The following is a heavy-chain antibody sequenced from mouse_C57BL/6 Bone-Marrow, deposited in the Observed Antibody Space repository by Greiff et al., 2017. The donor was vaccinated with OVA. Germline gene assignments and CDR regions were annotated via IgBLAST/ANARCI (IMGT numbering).Heavy chain of an antibody. D-gene: IGHD1-1*01. CDR3: ARQDYGSSFRGAMDY. CDR2: ISGGGGNT. CDR1: GFTFSSYT. V-gene: IGHV5-9*01. J-gene: IGHJ4*01. Sequence: EVQVVESGGGLVKPGGSLKLSCAASGFTFSSYTMSWVRQTPEKRLEWVATISGGGGNTYYPDSVKGRFTISRDNAKNTLYLQMSSLRSEDTALYYCARQDYGSSFRGAMDYWGQGTSVTVSS.